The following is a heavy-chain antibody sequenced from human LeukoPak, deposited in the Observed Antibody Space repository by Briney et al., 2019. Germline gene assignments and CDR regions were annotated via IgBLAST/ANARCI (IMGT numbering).Heavy chain of an antibody. J-gene: IGHJ4*02. V-gene: IGHV3-9*01. D-gene: IGHD3-22*01. CDR1: GFTFDDYA. CDR2: ISWNSGSI. CDR3: AKALSPNYYDSSGYYSPFDY. Sequence: GGSLRLSCAASGFTFDDYAMHWVRQAPGKGLEWVSGISWNSGSIGYVDSVKGRFTISRDNAKNSLYLQMNSLRAEDTALYYCAKALSPNYYDSSGYYSPFDYWGQGTLVTVSS.